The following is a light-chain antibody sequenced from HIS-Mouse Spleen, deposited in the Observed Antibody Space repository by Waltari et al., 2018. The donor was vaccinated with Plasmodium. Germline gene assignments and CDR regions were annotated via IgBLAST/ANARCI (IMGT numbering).Light chain of an antibody. V-gene: IGLV3-1*01. CDR2: QGS. Sequence: SYELTQPPSVSVSPGQTASITCSGDKLGDKYACWYQQKPGQSPVLVIYQGSKRPSGIAERFSGSNSGNTATLTISGTQAMDEADYYCQAWDSSTVVFGGGTKLTVL. CDR1: KLGDKY. CDR3: QAWDSSTVV. J-gene: IGLJ2*01.